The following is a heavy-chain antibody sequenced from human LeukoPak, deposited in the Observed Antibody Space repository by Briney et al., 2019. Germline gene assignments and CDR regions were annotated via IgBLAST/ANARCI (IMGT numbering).Heavy chain of an antibody. Sequence: GGSLRLSCAASGLTLSPYWIHWVRQAPGRGLVWVSRNPDGSRRGYADSVKGRFTISRDNAKHTVYLQMDSLRAEDTAMYYCTRDFDHGGGLWGQGTLVTVSS. CDR3: TRDFDHGGGL. CDR1: GLTLSPYW. V-gene: IGHV3-74*01. CDR2: NPDGSRR. D-gene: IGHD3-9*01. J-gene: IGHJ4*02.